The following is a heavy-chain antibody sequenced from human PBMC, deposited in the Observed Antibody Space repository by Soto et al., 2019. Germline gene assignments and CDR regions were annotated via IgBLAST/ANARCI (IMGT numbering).Heavy chain of an antibody. CDR3: RLSPYSSGWEYYFDY. CDR1: GGTFSSYA. V-gene: IGHV1-69*13. Sequence: ASVKVSCKASGGTFSSYAISWVRQAPGQGLEWMGGIIPIFGTANYAQKFQGRATITADESTSTAYMELSSLRSEDTAVYYCRLSPYSSGWEYYFDYWGQGTLVTVSS. J-gene: IGHJ4*02. D-gene: IGHD6-19*01. CDR2: IIPIFGTA.